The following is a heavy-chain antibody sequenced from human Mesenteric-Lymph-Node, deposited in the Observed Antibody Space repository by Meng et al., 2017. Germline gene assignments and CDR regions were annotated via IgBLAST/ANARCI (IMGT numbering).Heavy chain of an antibody. V-gene: IGHV4-61*03. CDR1: GGSISSSNW. J-gene: IGHJ5*02. CDR3: ARANYFDTRGFNS. D-gene: IGHD3-22*01. Sequence: QGQLQESGPGLVKPSGTLSITCAVSGGSISSSNWWSWIRQPPGKGLEWIGYIYYSGRTDYNPSLKSQVTISVDTSKNHFSLKLSSVAAADTAVYYCARANYFDTRGFNSWGQGTLVTVSS. CDR2: IYYSGRT.